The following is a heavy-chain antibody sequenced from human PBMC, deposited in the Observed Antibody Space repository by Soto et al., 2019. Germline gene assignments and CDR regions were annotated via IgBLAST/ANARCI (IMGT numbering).Heavy chain of an antibody. D-gene: IGHD3-3*01. CDR1: GFTFNNYG. V-gene: IGHV3-30*18. CDR3: AKRKTVFGVADRASIDY. Sequence: LRLSCAASGFTFNNYGMHWVRQAPGKGLEWVAMISYNGFNTNYADPVKGRFTISRDNSKNTLYLQMNSLRHEDTAMYYCAKRKTVFGVADRASIDYWGQGTVVTVSS. CDR2: ISYNGFNT. J-gene: IGHJ4*02.